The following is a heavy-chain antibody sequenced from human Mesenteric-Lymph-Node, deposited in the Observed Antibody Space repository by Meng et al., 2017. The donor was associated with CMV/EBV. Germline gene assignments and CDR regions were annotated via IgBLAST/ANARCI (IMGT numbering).Heavy chain of an antibody. D-gene: IGHD1-26*01. CDR3: ARDLVAATILYYYYAMDV. V-gene: IGHV1-8*03. J-gene: IGHJ6*02. Sequence: ASVKVSCKASGYTFTNYDINWVRQATGHGLEWMGWMNPNSGNTGYAQKFQGRVTITADKSTSTAYMELSSLRSEDTAVYYCARDLVAATILYYYYAMDVWGQGTTVTVSS. CDR1: GYTFTNYD. CDR2: MNPNSGNT.